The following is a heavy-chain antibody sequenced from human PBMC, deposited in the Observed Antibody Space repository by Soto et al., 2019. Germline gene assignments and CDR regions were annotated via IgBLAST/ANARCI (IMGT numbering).Heavy chain of an antibody. D-gene: IGHD1-26*01. CDR3: ARVTFLIVGSVFSTPFDF. J-gene: IGHJ4*02. CDR2: ISYSGGT. CDR1: GASVSSGGFS. Sequence: SETLSLTCTVAGASVSSGGFSWSWIRQPPGKGLEWIGSISYSGGTTYYPSLRSRVTISVDTSKNQFSLRLNSVTAADTAIYFCARVTFLIVGSVFSTPFDFWGQGTLVTVSS. V-gene: IGHV4-61*08.